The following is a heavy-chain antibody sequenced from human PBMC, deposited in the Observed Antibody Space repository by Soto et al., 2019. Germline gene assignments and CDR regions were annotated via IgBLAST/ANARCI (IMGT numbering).Heavy chain of an antibody. D-gene: IGHD1-26*01. Sequence: EVQLVESGGGLVQPGGSQRLSCAASGFTFSDHYMDWVRQAPGKGLEWVGRIRNKANSYTTDYAASVKGRFTISRDDSKDSMYLRMNSLKTEDTAIYSCARDSGKGAYFDYWGHGTLATVSS. CDR1: GFTFSDHY. V-gene: IGHV3-72*01. J-gene: IGHJ4*01. CDR3: ARDSGKGAYFDY. CDR2: IRNKANSYTT.